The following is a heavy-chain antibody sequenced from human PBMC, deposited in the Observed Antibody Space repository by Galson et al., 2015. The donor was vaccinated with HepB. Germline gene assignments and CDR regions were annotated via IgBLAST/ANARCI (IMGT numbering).Heavy chain of an antibody. CDR2: VYHSGTT. CDR3: ARDYIGATGDLNWFDS. Sequence: ETLSLTCTVSGGSIGSKNWWIWVRQPPGKGLEWIGEVYHSGTTSYNPSLKSRLTISVDNSKNQFSLMLKSVTAADTAVYFCARDYIGATGDLNWFDSWGQGTMVTVSS. J-gene: IGHJ5*01. CDR1: GGSIGSKNW. V-gene: IGHV4-4*01. D-gene: IGHD1-1*01.